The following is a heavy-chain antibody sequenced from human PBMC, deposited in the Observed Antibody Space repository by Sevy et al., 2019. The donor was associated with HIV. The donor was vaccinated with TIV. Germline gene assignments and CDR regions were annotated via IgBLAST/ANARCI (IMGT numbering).Heavy chain of an antibody. V-gene: IGHV1-8*01. CDR3: ASVSPCGGDCYYFDQ. CDR2: MNPHSGHT. Sequence: ASVKVSCKASGSTFNTYDINWVRQATGQGLEWMGLMNPHSGHTAYALNFQGRVTMTRDTSIGTAYMELSSLRSEDTAVYYCASVSPCGGDCYYFDQWGQGTLVTVSS. D-gene: IGHD2-21*02. J-gene: IGHJ4*02. CDR1: GSTFNTYD.